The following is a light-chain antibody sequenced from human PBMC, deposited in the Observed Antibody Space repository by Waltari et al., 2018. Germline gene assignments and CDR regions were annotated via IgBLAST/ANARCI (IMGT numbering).Light chain of an antibody. V-gene: IGKV4-1*01. Sequence: DIVVTQSPDSLAVSLGERASINCKSSQSVLYTPNNNDYLAWYQQKPGQPPKLLIHRASTREFGVPDRFSGSGSGTDFTLTISSLQAEDVATYYCHQYFSVPLTFGGGTRVEIK. CDR1: QSVLYTPNNNDY. CDR3: HQYFSVPLT. CDR2: RAS. J-gene: IGKJ4*01.